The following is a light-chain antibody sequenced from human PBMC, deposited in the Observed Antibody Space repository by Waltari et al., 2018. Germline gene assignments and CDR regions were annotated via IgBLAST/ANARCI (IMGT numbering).Light chain of an antibody. Sequence: DIVLTQSPATLSLSPGERANLSCRASQSIHNYLAWYQQKPGQAPRLLIYGTSNRATGSSARFSGSGFGTDFTLTISSLEPEDFAVYYCQQRRNWPLTVGGGTKVEIK. V-gene: IGKV3-11*01. CDR3: QQRRNWPLT. CDR2: GTS. J-gene: IGKJ4*01. CDR1: QSIHNY.